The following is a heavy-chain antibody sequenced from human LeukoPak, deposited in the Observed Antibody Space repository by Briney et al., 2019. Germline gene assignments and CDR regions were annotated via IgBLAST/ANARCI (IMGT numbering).Heavy chain of an antibody. D-gene: IGHD6-13*01. CDR1: GFTFSSYA. J-gene: IGHJ4*02. Sequence: PGGSLRLSCAASGFTFSSYAMSWVRQAPGKGLEWVSAISGSGGSTYYADSVKGRFTISRDNSKNTLYLQMNSLRAEDTAAYYCAKQRHSSSWYMDYWGQGTLVTVSS. V-gene: IGHV3-23*01. CDR3: AKQRHSSSWYMDY. CDR2: ISGSGGST.